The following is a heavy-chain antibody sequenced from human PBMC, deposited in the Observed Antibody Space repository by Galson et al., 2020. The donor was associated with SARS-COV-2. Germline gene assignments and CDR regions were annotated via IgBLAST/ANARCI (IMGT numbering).Heavy chain of an antibody. CDR1: GGSISSYY. D-gene: IGHD4-17*01. J-gene: IGHJ6*02. CDR3: AITTVTTTYYYYGLDV. V-gene: IGHV4-4*07. CDR2: FYTSGST. Sequence: SETLSLTCTVSGGSISSYYWSWIRQPAGKGLEWIGRFYTSGSTNYNTSLKSRVTMSVDTSKNQFSLKLSSVTAADTAVYYCAITTVTTTYYYYGLDVWGQGTTVTVSS.